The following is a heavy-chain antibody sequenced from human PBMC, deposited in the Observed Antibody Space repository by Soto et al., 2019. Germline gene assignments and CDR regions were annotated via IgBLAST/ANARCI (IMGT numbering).Heavy chain of an antibody. D-gene: IGHD3-3*01. CDR3: AREGYDFWSGLGRFDR. Sequence: TLSLNCTVSDVSISSGDYYWSWIRQPPGKSLEWIGYIYYSGSTYHNPSLKRRVTLSVDTSKNQFSLKLSSVTAADTAVYCCAREGYDFWSGLGRFDRWGQGTLVTVSS. V-gene: IGHV4-30-4*01. CDR1: DVSISSGDYY. J-gene: IGHJ5*02. CDR2: IYYSGST.